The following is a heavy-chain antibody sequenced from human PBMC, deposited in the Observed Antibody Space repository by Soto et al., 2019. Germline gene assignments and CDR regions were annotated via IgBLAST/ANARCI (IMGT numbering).Heavy chain of an antibody. CDR1: GGPFSSHT. D-gene: IGHD4-4*01. J-gene: IGHJ6*02. CDR2: IIPISGTA. CDR3: AVGTTVVAFYYYYAMDV. V-gene: IGHV1-69*13. Sequence: SVKVSCKASGGPFSSHTFSWVRRTPGQGLEWMGGIIPISGTANYAQNFQGRLTITADESSRTAYMELSSLRSEDTAVYYCAVGTTVVAFYYYYAMDVWGQGTAVTVSS.